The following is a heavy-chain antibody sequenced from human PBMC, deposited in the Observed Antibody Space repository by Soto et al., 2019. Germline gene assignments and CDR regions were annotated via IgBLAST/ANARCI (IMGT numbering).Heavy chain of an antibody. CDR3: ARDLKQVLRYFDWSPYYGMDV. CDR1: GHTFTGYY. Sequence: ASVKVSCKASGHTFTGYYMHWVRQAPGQGLEWMGWINPNSGGTNYAQKFQGWVTMTRDTSISTAYMELSRLRSDDTAVYYCARDLKQVLRYFDWSPYYGMDVWGQGTTVTVSS. J-gene: IGHJ6*02. CDR2: INPNSGGT. D-gene: IGHD3-9*01. V-gene: IGHV1-2*04.